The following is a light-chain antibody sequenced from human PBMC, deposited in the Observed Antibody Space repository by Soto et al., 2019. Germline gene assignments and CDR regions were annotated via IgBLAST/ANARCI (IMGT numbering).Light chain of an antibody. V-gene: IGLV2-14*01. J-gene: IGLJ1*01. CDR2: DVN. CDR3: SSYTSTSTLV. Sequence: QSALTQPASVSGSPGQSISMSCTGTSSDVGGYNYVSWYQQHPGKAPKLMIYDVNNRPSGVSDRFSGSKSGNTASLTISGLQAEDEADYYCSSYTSTSTLVFGTGTKLTVL. CDR1: SSDVGGYNY.